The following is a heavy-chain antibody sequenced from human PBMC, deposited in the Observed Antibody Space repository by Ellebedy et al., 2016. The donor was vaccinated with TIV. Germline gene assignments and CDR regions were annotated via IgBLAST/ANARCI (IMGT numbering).Heavy chain of an antibody. Sequence: MPSETLSLTCTVSGGSISSYYWSWIRQPPGKGLEWIGYIYYSGSTNYNPPLKSRVTISVDTSKNQFSLKLSSVTAADTAVYYCARHKATGQKWYYFDYWGQGTLVTVSS. J-gene: IGHJ4*02. CDR1: GGSISSYY. V-gene: IGHV4-59*08. CDR2: IYYSGST. CDR3: ARHKATGQKWYYFDY. D-gene: IGHD1-26*01.